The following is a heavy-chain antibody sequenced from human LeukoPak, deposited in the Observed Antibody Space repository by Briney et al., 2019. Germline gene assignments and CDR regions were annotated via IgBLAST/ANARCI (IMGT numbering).Heavy chain of an antibody. CDR3: ARDHTPYCSGGSCPPDAFDI. Sequence: GGSLRLSCVASGFIFSSYSMNWVRQAPGKGLEWVSYSSSGSYIYYADSVRGRFTISRDNAENSLYLQMNSLRVEDTAVYYCARDHTPYCSGGSCPPDAFDIWGQGTMVTVSS. CDR1: GFIFSSYS. V-gene: IGHV3-21*06. CDR2: SSSGSYI. D-gene: IGHD2-15*01. J-gene: IGHJ3*02.